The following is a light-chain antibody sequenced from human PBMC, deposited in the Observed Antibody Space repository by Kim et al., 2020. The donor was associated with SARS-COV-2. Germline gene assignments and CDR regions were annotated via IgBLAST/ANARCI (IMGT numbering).Light chain of an antibody. V-gene: IGLV1-40*01. Sequence: QSVLTQPPSVSGAPGQRVTISCTGSSSNIGAGYDVHWYQQLPGTAPKLLIYGNSKRSSGVPDRFSGSKSGTSASLAITGLQAEDEADYYCQSYDSSLSAVVFGGGTQLTVL. CDR3: QSYDSSLSAVV. CDR1: SSNIGAGYD. J-gene: IGLJ2*01. CDR2: GNS.